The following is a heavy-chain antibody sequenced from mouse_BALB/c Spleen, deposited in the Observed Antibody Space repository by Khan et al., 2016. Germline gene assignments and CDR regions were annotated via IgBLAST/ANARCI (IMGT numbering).Heavy chain of an antibody. D-gene: IGHD1-1*01. CDR2: INTYSGES. V-gene: IGHV9-3-1*01. CDR1: GYTFTNYG. Sequence: QVRLQQSGPELKRPGKTVKISCKAAGYTFTNYGINWVKQAPGKGLKWMGWINTYSGESTYADDFKGRFAFSLETSANTAYLQINNLKNEDTATYFCAIYRYYYGSSRYFDVWGAGTTVTVSS. CDR3: AIYRYYYGSSRYFDV. J-gene: IGHJ1*01.